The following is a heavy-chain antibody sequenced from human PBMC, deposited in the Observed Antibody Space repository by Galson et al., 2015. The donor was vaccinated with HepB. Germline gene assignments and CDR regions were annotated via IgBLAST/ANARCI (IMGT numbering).Heavy chain of an antibody. CDR1: GYTFSTSD. V-gene: IGHV1-8*01. D-gene: IGHD3-9*01. Sequence: SVKVSCKASGYTFSTSDINWVRLAPGQGLEWMGWMNPNNGDTGYAQKFEGRVTMTRNTSISTAYLELTSLRSEDTAVYYCARIIFEWLLYGNSYYCMDVWGKGTTVTVSS. CDR2: MNPNNGDT. CDR3: ARIIFEWLLYGNSYYCMDV. J-gene: IGHJ6*03.